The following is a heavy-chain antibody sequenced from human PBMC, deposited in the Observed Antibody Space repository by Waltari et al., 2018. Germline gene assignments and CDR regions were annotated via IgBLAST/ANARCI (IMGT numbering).Heavy chain of an antibody. CDR2: IIPIFGTA. CDR1: GGTFSSYA. V-gene: IGHV1-69*13. D-gene: IGHD3-10*01. Sequence: QVQLVQSGAEVKKPGSSVKVSCKASGGTFSSYAISWVRQAPGQGLEWMGGIIPIFGTANDAQKFQGRVTMTADESTSTAYMELSSLRSEDTAVYYCARGGKNYYGSGSQFDYWGQGTLVTVSS. J-gene: IGHJ4*02. CDR3: ARGGKNYYGSGSQFDY.